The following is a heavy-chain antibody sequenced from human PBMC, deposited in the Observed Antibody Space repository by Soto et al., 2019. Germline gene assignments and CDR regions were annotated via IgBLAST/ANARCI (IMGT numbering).Heavy chain of an antibody. J-gene: IGHJ6*02. CDR3: AKDTATAITSYYFYGMDV. Sequence: HPGGSLRLSCAASGFIFSTYGMHWVRQAPGKGLEWVAVISFDGRNKYYADSVRGRFTISRDNSKNTLHLQMNSLRGEDTAVYYCAKDTATAITSYYFYGMDVWGQGTTVTVSS. CDR2: ISFDGRNK. V-gene: IGHV3-30*18. D-gene: IGHD5-12*01. CDR1: GFIFSTYG.